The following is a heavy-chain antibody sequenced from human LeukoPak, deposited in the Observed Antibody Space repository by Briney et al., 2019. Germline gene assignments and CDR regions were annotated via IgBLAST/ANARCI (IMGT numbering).Heavy chain of an antibody. CDR2: LKSKTDGGTT. CDR3: TTDGDYGSGSPDY. V-gene: IGHV3-15*01. CDR1: GFTFSNAW. Sequence: GGSLRLSCAASGFTFSNAWMSWVRQAPGKGLEWVGRLKSKTDGGTTDYAEPVKGRFTISRDDSKDTLYLQMNSLKTEDTAVYYCTTDGDYGSGSPDYWGQGTLVTVSS. D-gene: IGHD3-10*01. J-gene: IGHJ4*02.